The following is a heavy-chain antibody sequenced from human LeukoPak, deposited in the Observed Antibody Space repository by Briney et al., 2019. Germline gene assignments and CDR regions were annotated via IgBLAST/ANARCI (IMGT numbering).Heavy chain of an antibody. CDR1: GFTFSNYG. Sequence: GRTLRLSCAASGFTFSNYGMHWVHQAPGTGMEWAAVISYDGSNKYYAEYVKGRFTISRDNSKNTLYLQMNSLRAEDRAVYYCAKNLLPGTYDVMDVWGQGTTVTVSS. D-gene: IGHD1-14*01. V-gene: IGHV3-30*18. J-gene: IGHJ6*02. CDR2: ISYDGSNK. CDR3: AKNLLPGTYDVMDV.